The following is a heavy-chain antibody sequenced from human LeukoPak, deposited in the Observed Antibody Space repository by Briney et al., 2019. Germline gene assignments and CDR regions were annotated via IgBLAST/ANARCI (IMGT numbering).Heavy chain of an antibody. D-gene: IGHD5-12*01. CDR1: GYSISSGLY. CDR2: IYHSGNT. J-gene: IGHJ6*03. CDR3: ARRGYSGYDPSYYYMDV. V-gene: IGHV4-38-2*01. Sequence: SETLSLTCAVSGYSISSGLYWGWIRQPPGKGLEWIGSIYHSGNTYYNPSLKSRVTISVDTSNNQFSLKLSSVTAADTAVYYCARRGYSGYDPSYYYMDVWGKGTTVTVSS.